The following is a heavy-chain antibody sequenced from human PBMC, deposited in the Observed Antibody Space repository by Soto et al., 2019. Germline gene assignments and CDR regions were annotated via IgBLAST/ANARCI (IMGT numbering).Heavy chain of an antibody. D-gene: IGHD3-9*01. CDR2: IKSKTAHGTT. Sequence: PGGSLRLSCAASGFTFNNAWMNWVRQAPGKGLEWVGRIKSKTAHGTTDYAAPVKGRFTISRDDSKTTLYLQMNSLKTEDTAVYYCTTEGPDLLRYFDWLPFDYWGQGALVTVSS. CDR3: TTEGPDLLRYFDWLPFDY. J-gene: IGHJ4*02. V-gene: IGHV3-15*07. CDR1: GFTFNNAW.